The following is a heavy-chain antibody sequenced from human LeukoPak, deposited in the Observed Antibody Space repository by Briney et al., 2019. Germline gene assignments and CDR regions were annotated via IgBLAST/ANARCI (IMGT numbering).Heavy chain of an antibody. CDR3: ARDLMHYGSGSYYNFAY. Sequence: GGPLILSCAASGFTFSNYAMSWVRQAPGKGLEWVAVISYDGSNKYYADSVKGRFTISRDNSKNTLYLQMNSLRAEDTAVYYCARDLMHYGSGSYYNFAYWGQGTLVTVSS. D-gene: IGHD3-10*01. J-gene: IGHJ4*02. V-gene: IGHV3-30*04. CDR2: ISYDGSNK. CDR1: GFTFSNYA.